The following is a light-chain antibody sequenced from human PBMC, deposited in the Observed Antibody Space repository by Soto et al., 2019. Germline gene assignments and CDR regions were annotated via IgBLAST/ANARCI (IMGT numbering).Light chain of an antibody. CDR2: FGS. J-gene: IGKJ5*01. CDR1: QSLLHSHGYNY. CDR3: MQALQVPIT. Sequence: IVMTQIPVSLPVTPGEPASISCKSSQSLLHSHGYNYMDWYLQKPGQSPQLLIYFGSYRASGVPDRFSGSGSGTNFTLRISRVETDDFGIYYCMQALQVPITFGQGTRLENK. V-gene: IGKV2-28*01.